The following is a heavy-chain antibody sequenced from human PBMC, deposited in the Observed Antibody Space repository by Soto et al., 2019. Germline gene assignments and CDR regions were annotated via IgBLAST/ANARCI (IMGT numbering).Heavy chain of an antibody. J-gene: IGHJ4*02. D-gene: IGHD6-19*01. CDR1: GFTFSSYS. V-gene: IGHV3-21*01. Sequence: PGGSLRLSCAASGFTFSSYSMNWVRQAPGKGLEWVSSISSSSSYIYYADSVKGRFTISRDNAKNSLYLQMNSLRAEDTAVYYCARGGDIAVAGSWNYWGQGTLVTVSS. CDR3: ARGGDIAVAGSWNY. CDR2: ISSSSSYI.